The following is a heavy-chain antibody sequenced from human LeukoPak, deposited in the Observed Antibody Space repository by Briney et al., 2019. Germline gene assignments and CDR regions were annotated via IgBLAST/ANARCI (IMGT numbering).Heavy chain of an antibody. CDR3: ARTMAPLLWFGEGYFDY. J-gene: IGHJ4*02. V-gene: IGHV3-11*06. CDR1: GFTFSDYY. D-gene: IGHD3-10*01. Sequence: GGSLRLSCAASGFTFSDYYMSWIRQAPGKGLEWVSYISSSSSYTNYADSVKGRFTISRDNAKTSLYLQMNSLRAEDTAVYYCARTMAPLLWFGEGYFDYWGQGTLVTVSS. CDR2: ISSSSSYT.